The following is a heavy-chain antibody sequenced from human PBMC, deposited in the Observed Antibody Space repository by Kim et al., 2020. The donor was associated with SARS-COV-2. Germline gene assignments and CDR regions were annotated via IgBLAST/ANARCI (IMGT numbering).Heavy chain of an antibody. CDR2: ISYDGSNK. D-gene: IGHD5-18*01. V-gene: IGHV3-30*18. Sequence: GGSLRLSCAASGFTFSSYGMHWVRQAPGKGLEWVAVISYDGSNKYYADSVKGRFTISRDNSKNTLYLQMNSLRAEDTAVYYCAKERTKEDGYSYAYYYYYGMDVWGQGTTVTVSS. CDR3: AKERTKEDGYSYAYYYYYGMDV. J-gene: IGHJ6*02. CDR1: GFTFSSYG.